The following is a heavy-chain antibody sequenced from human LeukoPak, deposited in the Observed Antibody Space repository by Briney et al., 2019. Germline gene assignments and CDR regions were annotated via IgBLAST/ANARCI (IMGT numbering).Heavy chain of an antibody. CDR1: GCTFTGYY. J-gene: IGHJ3*02. Sequence: GASVKVSCKASGCTFTGYYMHWVRQAPGQGLEWMGRINPNSGGTNYAQKFQGRVAMTRDTYISTAYMGLSRLRSADTAVYYCARGSTIFGVVRHDAFDIWGQGTMVTVSS. D-gene: IGHD3-3*01. CDR2: INPNSGGT. CDR3: ARGSTIFGVVRHDAFDI. V-gene: IGHV1-2*06.